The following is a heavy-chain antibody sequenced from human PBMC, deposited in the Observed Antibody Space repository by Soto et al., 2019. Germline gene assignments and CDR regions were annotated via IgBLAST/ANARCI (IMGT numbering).Heavy chain of an antibody. CDR2: ISSSSSYI. V-gene: IGHV3-21*01. CDR3: ARIRLGYVVFDF. D-gene: IGHD3-9*01. J-gene: IGHJ3*01. CDR1: GFTFSSYS. Sequence: GGSLRLSCAASGFTFSSYSMNWVRQAPGKGLEWVSSISSSSSYIYYADSVKGRFTISRDNVKNSLYLQMNSLRAEDTAVYYCARIRLGYVVFDFGGKGKLVTVS.